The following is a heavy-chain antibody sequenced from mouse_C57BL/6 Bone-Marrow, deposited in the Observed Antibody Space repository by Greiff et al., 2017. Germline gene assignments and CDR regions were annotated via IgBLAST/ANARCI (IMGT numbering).Heavy chain of an antibody. CDR3: ARRYDGFWFAY. D-gene: IGHD2-3*01. V-gene: IGHV5-6*02. CDR1: GFTFSSYG. J-gene: IGHJ3*01. Sequence: EVMLVESGGDLVKPGGSLKLSCAASGFTFSSYGMSWVRQTPDKRLEWVATISSGGSYTYYPDSVKGRFTISRDNAKNTLYLQMSSLKSEDTAMYYCARRYDGFWFAYWGQGTLVTVSA. CDR2: ISSGGSYT.